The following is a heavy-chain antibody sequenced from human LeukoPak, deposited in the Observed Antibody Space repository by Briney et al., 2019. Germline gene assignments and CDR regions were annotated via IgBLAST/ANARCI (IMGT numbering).Heavy chain of an antibody. V-gene: IGHV5-51*01. J-gene: IGHJ4*02. CDR3: ARGSIMGATRNYLDY. CDR1: GYSVTNYW. CDR2: IYPGDSDT. D-gene: IGHD1-26*01. Sequence: GESLKISCQASGYSVTNYWIGWVRQMPGKGLEWMGIIYPGDSDTRYSPSFQGQVTISADKSISTAYLQWSNLKASDTAMYYCARGSIMGATRNYLDYWGQGTLVTVSP.